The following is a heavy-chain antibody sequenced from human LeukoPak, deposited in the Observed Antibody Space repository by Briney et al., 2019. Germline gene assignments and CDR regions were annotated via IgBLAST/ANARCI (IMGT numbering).Heavy chain of an antibody. CDR3: ARGPRRYTSGWLDWYFDL. D-gene: IGHD6-19*01. J-gene: IGHJ2*01. Sequence: SETLSLTCAVYSGSFSSYYWSWIRQPPGKGLEWIGEINHSGATNYNPSLKSRVTMSVGTSKNQFFLKLRSLTAADTAVYYCARGPRRYTSGWLDWYFDLWGRGTLVIVSS. CDR2: INHSGAT. CDR1: SGSFSSYY. V-gene: IGHV4-34*01.